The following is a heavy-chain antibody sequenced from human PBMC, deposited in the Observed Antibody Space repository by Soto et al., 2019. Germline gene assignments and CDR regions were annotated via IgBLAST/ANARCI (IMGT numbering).Heavy chain of an antibody. CDR1: GGSFSSYY. CDR3: ARDLASDCSGGSCKGFDP. CDR2: IYYSGST. Sequence: PSETLSLTCAVYGGSFSSYYWIWIRQPPGKGLEWIGYIYYSGSTNYNPSLKSRVTISVDTSKNQFSLKLSSVTAADTAVYYCARDLASDCSGGSCKGFDPWGQGTLVTVSS. D-gene: IGHD2-15*01. J-gene: IGHJ5*02. V-gene: IGHV4-59*01.